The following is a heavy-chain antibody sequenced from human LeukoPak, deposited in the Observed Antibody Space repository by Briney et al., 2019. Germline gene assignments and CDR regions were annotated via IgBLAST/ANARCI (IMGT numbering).Heavy chain of an antibody. CDR1: GGSISSTNW. V-gene: IGHV4-4*02. Sequence: SETLSLTCAVSGGSISSTNWWRWVRQPPGKGLEWIGEIYHSGSTNYNPSLKSRVIISVDKSKNQFSLKLSSVTAADTAVYYCARDPSHHSGTFDIWGQGTMVTVSS. CDR2: IYHSGST. D-gene: IGHD2-15*01. J-gene: IGHJ3*02. CDR3: ARDPSHHSGTFDI.